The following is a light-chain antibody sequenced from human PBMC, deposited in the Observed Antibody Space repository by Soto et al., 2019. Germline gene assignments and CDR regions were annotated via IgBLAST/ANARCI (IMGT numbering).Light chain of an antibody. V-gene: IGKV3-20*01. Sequence: EIVLTQSPGTLSLSPGERATLSCRATESISSSYLAWYQQKPGQAPRLLIYAAYSRATGIPDRFSGSGSGTAFTLTISRLEPEDFALYYCQQYGTSPPWTFGQGNKVEIK. CDR1: ESISSSY. CDR3: QQYGTSPPWT. CDR2: AAY. J-gene: IGKJ1*01.